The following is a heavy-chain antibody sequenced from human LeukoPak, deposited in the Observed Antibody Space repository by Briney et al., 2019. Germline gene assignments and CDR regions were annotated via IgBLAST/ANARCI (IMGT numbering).Heavy chain of an antibody. D-gene: IGHD4-17*01. V-gene: IGHV3-48*03. Sequence: GGSLRLSCAASGFTFSSYEMNWVRQAPGKGLEWVSYISSSGSTIYYADSVKGRFTISRDNAKNTLYLQMNSLRAEDTAVYYCARDADGDYLFDYWGQGTLVTVSS. J-gene: IGHJ4*02. CDR2: ISSSGSTI. CDR3: ARDADGDYLFDY. CDR1: GFTFSSYE.